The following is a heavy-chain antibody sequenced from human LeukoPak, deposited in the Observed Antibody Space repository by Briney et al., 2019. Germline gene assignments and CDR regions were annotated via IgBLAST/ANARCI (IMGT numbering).Heavy chain of an antibody. CDR1: GYTFTSYY. CDR3: ARVNGYCTSTSCHDY. D-gene: IGHD2-2*01. Sequence: ASVKVSCKASGYTFTSYYMHWVRQAPGQGLEWMGIINPSGGSTSYAQKFQGRVTMTTDTSTSTDTSTNTAYMELRSLTSDDTAVYYCARVNGYCTSTSCHDYWGQGTLVTVSS. CDR2: INPSGGST. J-gene: IGHJ4*02. V-gene: IGHV1-46*01.